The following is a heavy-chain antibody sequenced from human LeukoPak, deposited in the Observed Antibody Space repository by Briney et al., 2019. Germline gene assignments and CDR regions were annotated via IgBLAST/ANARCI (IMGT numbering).Heavy chain of an antibody. Sequence: PGGSLRLSCAASGFTFSSYGMHWVRQAPGKGLEWVAFIRYDGSNKYYADSVKGRFTISRDNPKNTLYLQMNSLRAEDTAVYYRAKVPTTVTFYYYYYGMDVWGQGTTVTVSS. D-gene: IGHD4-17*01. CDR2: IRYDGSNK. V-gene: IGHV3-30*02. CDR1: GFTFSSYG. J-gene: IGHJ6*02. CDR3: AKVPTTVTFYYYYYGMDV.